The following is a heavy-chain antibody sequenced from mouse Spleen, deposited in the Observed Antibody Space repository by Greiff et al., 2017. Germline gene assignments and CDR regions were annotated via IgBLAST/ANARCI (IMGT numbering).Heavy chain of an antibody. Sequence: VQLQQPGAELVKPGASVKVSCKASGYTFTSYWMHWVKQRPGQGLEWIGRIHPSDSDTNYNQKFKGKATLTVDKSSSTAYMQLSSLTSEDSAVYYCAGFYYDPPYAMDYWGQGTSVTVSS. CDR1: GYTFTSYW. J-gene: IGHJ4*01. CDR2: IHPSDSDT. D-gene: IGHD2-4*01. CDR3: AGFYYDPPYAMDY. V-gene: IGHV1-74*01.